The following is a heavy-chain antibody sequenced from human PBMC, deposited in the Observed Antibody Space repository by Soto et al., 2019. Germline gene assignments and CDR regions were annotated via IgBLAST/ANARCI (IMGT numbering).Heavy chain of an antibody. D-gene: IGHD3-22*01. CDR1: GGSVSSGSYY. CDR2: IYHSGST. CDR3: ARVSYYYDSSGYPLENWFDP. J-gene: IGHJ5*02. Sequence: SETLSLTCTVSGGSVSSGSYYWSWIRQPPGKGLEWIGYIYHSGSTYYNPSLKSRVTISVDRSKNQFSLKLSSVTAADAAVYYCARVSYYYDSSGYPLENWFDPWGQGTLVTVSS. V-gene: IGHV4-30-2*01.